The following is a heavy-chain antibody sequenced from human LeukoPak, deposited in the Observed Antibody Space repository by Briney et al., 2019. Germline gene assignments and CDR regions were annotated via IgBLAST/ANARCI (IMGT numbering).Heavy chain of an antibody. D-gene: IGHD6-13*01. CDR1: GYTLTELS. Sequence: ASVKVSCTVSGYTLTELSMHWVRQAPGKGLEWMGGFDPEDGETIYAQKFQGRVTMTEDTSTDTAYMELSSLRSEDTAVYYCATGSPAAGTFPNCCYFDYWGQGTLVTVSS. CDR3: ATGSPAAGTFPNCCYFDY. CDR2: FDPEDGET. V-gene: IGHV1-24*01. J-gene: IGHJ4*02.